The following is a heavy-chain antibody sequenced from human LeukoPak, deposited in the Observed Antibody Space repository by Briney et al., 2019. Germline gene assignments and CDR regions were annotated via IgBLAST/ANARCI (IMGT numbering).Heavy chain of an antibody. CDR3: AKPIGSYYFDY. J-gene: IGHJ4*02. D-gene: IGHD3-16*01. CDR1: GFTFSSYA. CDR2: ISGSGGST. V-gene: IGHV3-23*01. Sequence: GRSLRLSCAASGFTFSSYAMSWVRQAPGKGLEGVSAISGSGGSTYYADSVKGRFTISRDNSKNTLYLQMNSLRAEDTAVYYCAKPIGSYYFDYWGQGTLVTVSS.